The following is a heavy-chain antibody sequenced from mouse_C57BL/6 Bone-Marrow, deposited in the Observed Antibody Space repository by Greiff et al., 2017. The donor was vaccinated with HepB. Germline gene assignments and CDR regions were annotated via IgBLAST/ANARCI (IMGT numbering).Heavy chain of an antibody. CDR3: ARGDYGNYVRFAY. Sequence: QVQLQQSGAELVRPGTSVKMSCKASGYTFTNYWIGWAKQRPGHGLEWIGDIYPGGGYTNYNEKFKGKATLTADKSSSTAYMQFSSLTSEDSAIYYCARGDYGNYVRFAYWGQGTLVTVSA. J-gene: IGHJ3*01. V-gene: IGHV1-63*01. D-gene: IGHD2-1*01. CDR2: IYPGGGYT. CDR1: GYTFTNYW.